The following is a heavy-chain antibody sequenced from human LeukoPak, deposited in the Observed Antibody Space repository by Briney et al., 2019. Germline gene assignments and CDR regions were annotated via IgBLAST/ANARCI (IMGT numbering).Heavy chain of an antibody. CDR2: IYYGGST. CDR3: ARHIESGTKDAFDI. J-gene: IGHJ3*02. Sequence: SETLSLTCTVSGGSISGYYWSWIRQPPGKGLEWIGYIYYGGSTKYNPSLNSRVTISVDTSKNQFSLNLSSVAAADTAVYYCARHIESGTKDAFDIWGQGTMVTVSS. V-gene: IGHV4-59*08. CDR1: GGSISGYY. D-gene: IGHD3-10*01.